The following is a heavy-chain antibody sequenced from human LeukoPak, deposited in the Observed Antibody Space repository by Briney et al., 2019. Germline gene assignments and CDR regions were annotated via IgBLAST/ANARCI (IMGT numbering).Heavy chain of an antibody. D-gene: IGHD3-10*01. V-gene: IGHV3-7*01. J-gene: IGHJ4*02. CDR1: GSTFNTFW. CDR2: INQDASTK. CDR3: ARDVTGSLDY. Sequence: PGGSLRLSCAASGSTFNTFWMAWVRQAPGKGLEWVANINQDASTKHFADSVKGRFTISRDNTKNSLYLQMNSLRAEDTAVYYCARDVTGSLDYWGQGTLVTVSS.